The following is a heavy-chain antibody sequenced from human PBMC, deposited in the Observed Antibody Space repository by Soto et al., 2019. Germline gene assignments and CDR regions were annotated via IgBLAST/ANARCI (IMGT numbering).Heavy chain of an antibody. CDR1: GGSFSNFG. Sequence: SVKVSCKASGGSFSNFGISWVRQAPGQGLEWMGGIVPVFGRPNYAQRFRGRLTITADESTSTGYMELISLRSDDTAVYYCAGEGSGYNFWGQGTQVTVSS. CDR2: IVPVFGRP. D-gene: IGHD5-12*01. J-gene: IGHJ4*02. V-gene: IGHV1-69*13. CDR3: AGEGSGYNF.